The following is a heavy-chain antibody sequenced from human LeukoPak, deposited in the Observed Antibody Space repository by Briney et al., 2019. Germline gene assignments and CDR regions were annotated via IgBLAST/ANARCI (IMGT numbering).Heavy chain of an antibody. CDR1: GYSFTSYW. CDR3: ARLGVGYGDYLYFDY. D-gene: IGHD4-17*01. Sequence: GESLKISCTGSGYSFTSYWIGWVRQMPGKGLEWMGIIYPGDSDTRYNPSFQGQVTISADKSISTAYLQWSSLKASDTAMYYCARLGVGYGDYLYFDYWGQGTLVTVSS. J-gene: IGHJ4*02. CDR2: IYPGDSDT. V-gene: IGHV5-51*01.